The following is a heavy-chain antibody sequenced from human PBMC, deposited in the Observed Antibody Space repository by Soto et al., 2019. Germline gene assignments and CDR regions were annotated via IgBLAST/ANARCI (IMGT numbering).Heavy chain of an antibody. D-gene: IGHD2-2*01. CDR3: ARGFDSRQFYAFES. J-gene: IGHJ4*02. Sequence: QVQLQESGPGLVKPSQTLSLTCTVSGDSIMRDSSYWNWSRQHPGTGLEWIGYIYYSGTTAYNPSLKTRGTISPDTSQSQCALSLSFVTAADTAVSYCARGFDSRQFYAFESWCQGTQVTVSS. CDR1: GDSIMRDSSY. CDR2: IYYSGTT. V-gene: IGHV4-31*03.